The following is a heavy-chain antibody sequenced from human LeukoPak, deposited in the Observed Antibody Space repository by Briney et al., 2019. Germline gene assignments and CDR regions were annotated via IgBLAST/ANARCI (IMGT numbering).Heavy chain of an antibody. D-gene: IGHD2-15*01. Sequence: GGFLRLSCAASGFTFSSYAMSWVRQAPGKGLEWVSAISGSGGSTYYADSVKGRVTISRDNSKNTLYLQMNSLRAEDTAVYYCATLRQRYCSGGSCYTSGSSDYWGQGALVTVSS. CDR1: GFTFSSYA. CDR2: ISGSGGST. CDR3: ATLRQRYCSGGSCYTSGSSDY. J-gene: IGHJ4*02. V-gene: IGHV3-23*01.